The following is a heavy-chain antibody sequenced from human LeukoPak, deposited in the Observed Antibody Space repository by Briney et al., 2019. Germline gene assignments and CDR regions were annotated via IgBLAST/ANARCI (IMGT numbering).Heavy chain of an antibody. Sequence: SETLSLTCTVSGGSISSYYWSWIRQPPGKGLEWIGYIYYSGSTNYNPSLKSRVTISGDTSRNQFSLKLSSVTAADTAVYYCARHFAYSSSSYFDYWGQGNLVTVSS. J-gene: IGHJ4*02. CDR3: ARHFAYSSSSYFDY. V-gene: IGHV4-59*08. CDR2: IYYSGST. CDR1: GGSISSYY. D-gene: IGHD6-6*01.